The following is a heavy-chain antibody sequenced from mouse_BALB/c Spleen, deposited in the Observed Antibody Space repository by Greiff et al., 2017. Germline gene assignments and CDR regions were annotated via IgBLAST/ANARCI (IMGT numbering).Heavy chain of an antibody. J-gene: IGHJ4*01. CDR3: ARGRPRGYAMDY. CDR1: GFNIKDTY. V-gene: IGHV14-3*02. CDR2: IDPANGNT. Sequence: EVKLMESGAELVKPGASVKLSCTASGFNIKDTYMHWVKQRPEQGLEWIGRIDPANGNTKYDPKFQGKATITADTSSNTAYLQLSSLTSEDTAVYYCARGRPRGYAMDYWGQGTSVTVSS.